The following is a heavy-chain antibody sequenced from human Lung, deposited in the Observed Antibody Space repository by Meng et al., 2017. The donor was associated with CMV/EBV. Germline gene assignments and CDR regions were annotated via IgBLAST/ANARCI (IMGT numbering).Heavy chain of an antibody. V-gene: IGHV3-21*01. J-gene: IGHJ6*02. CDR3: AREREELITTFGVATSSRYGMDV. CDR1: GFTFSRYS. D-gene: IGHD3-3*01. Sequence: GESLKISCAASGFTFSRYSMNWVRQAPGKGLEWVSSIRSSSRYIYYTDSVKGRFTISTDNAKTSLYLQMNSLRAEDTAVYYCAREREELITTFGVATSSRYGMDVRGQGTTVTVSS. CDR2: IRSSSRYI.